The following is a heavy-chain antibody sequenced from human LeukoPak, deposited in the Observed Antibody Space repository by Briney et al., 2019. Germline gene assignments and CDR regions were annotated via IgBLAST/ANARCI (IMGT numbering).Heavy chain of an antibody. CDR2: ITGSGDMT. D-gene: IGHD3-10*01. Sequence: GGSLRLSCAASGFTFSNYGMNWVRQAPGKRLEWLSHITGSGDMTHYANSVKGRFTISRDNAKSSLFLQMNSLRAEDTAVYYCARESMVGTGGFDYWGQGTLVTVSS. CDR3: ARESMVGTGGFDY. J-gene: IGHJ4*02. V-gene: IGHV3-48*01. CDR1: GFTFSNYG.